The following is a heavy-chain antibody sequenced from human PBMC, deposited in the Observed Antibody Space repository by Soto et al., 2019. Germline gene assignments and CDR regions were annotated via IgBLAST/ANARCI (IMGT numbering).Heavy chain of an antibody. V-gene: IGHV3-23*01. CDR2: ISASGGTT. CDR1: GFTFSSYA. CDR3: ARGGGGGLFDP. Sequence: PGGSLRLSCAASGFTFSSYAMDWVRQAPGKGLEWVSSISASGGTTYHADSVKGRFTISRDSVKNSVYLQMNNLTADDTGVYYCARGGGGGLFDPWGQGSLVTVSS. J-gene: IGHJ5*02. D-gene: IGHD2-21*01.